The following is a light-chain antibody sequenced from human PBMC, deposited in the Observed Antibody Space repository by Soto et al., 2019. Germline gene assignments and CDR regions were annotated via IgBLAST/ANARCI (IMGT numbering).Light chain of an antibody. Sequence: DIVMTQSPDSLAVSLGERATINCKSSQSLLYSSTNKNYLAWYQQKPGQTPKLLISWASTRESGVPDRFSGSGSQTDFTLTITSLQAEDVALYYCQQYYRSPITFGGGTKVEIK. V-gene: IGKV4-1*01. CDR1: QSLLYSSTNKNY. J-gene: IGKJ4*01. CDR3: QQYYRSPIT. CDR2: WAS.